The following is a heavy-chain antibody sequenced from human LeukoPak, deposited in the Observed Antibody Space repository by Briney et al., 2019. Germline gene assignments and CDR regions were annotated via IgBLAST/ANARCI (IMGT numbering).Heavy chain of an antibody. CDR3: AKGGWLDD. D-gene: IGHD6-19*01. Sequence: GGSLRLSCAASGFNFNKDDMTWARQAPGKGLEWVSNITGRSDKTYYTDSVKGRFVTSRDNSKDTLYLQMNSLRAEDTALYYCAKGGWLDDLGQGALVTVSS. J-gene: IGHJ4*02. CDR1: GFNFNKDD. CDR2: ITGRSDKT. V-gene: IGHV3-23*01.